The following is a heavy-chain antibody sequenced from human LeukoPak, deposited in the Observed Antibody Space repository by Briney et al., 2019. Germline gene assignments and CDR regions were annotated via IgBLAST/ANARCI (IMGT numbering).Heavy chain of an antibody. J-gene: IGHJ4*02. D-gene: IGHD4-17*01. V-gene: IGHV3-11*04. Sequence: GGSLRLSCAASGFAFSDYYMSWIRQAPGKGLEWVSYISSSGSTIYYADSVKGRFTISRDNAKNSLYLQMDSLRAEDTAVYYCARDRLHYGEYEKTFDYWGQGTLVTVSS. CDR3: ARDRLHYGEYEKTFDY. CDR1: GFAFSDYY. CDR2: ISSSGSTI.